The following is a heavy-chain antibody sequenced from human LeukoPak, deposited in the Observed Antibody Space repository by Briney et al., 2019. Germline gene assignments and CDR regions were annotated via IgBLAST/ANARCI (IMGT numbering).Heavy chain of an antibody. CDR2: THTSGST. Sequence: SETLSLTCTVSGGSISNYYWSWIRQLAGKGLEWIGRTHTSGSTNYNPSLKSRVTMSVDTSKNQFSLKLSSVTAADTAVYYCARGRWKTGMDSPYYFDYWGQGTLVTVSS. CDR1: GGSISNYY. J-gene: IGHJ4*02. V-gene: IGHV4-4*07. D-gene: IGHD2-2*03. CDR3: ARGRWKTGMDSPYYFDY.